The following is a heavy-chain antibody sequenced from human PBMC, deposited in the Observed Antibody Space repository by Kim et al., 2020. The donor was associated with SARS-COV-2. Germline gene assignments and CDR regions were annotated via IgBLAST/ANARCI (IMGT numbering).Heavy chain of an antibody. Sequence: GGSLRLSCAASGFTFSSYSMNWVRQAPGKGLEWVSSISSSSSYIYYADSVKGRFTISRNNAKNSLYLQMNSLRAEDTAVYYCARDNYYDSSGYPLYYYYYGMDVWGQGTTVTVSS. V-gene: IGHV3-21*01. J-gene: IGHJ6*02. CDR2: ISSSSSYI. CDR3: ARDNYYDSSGYPLYYYYYGMDV. CDR1: GFTFSSYS. D-gene: IGHD3-22*01.